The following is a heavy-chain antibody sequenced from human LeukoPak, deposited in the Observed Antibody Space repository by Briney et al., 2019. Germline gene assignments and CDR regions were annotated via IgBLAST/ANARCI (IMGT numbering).Heavy chain of an antibody. CDR2: IIPIFGTA. Sequence: SVKVSCKASGYTFSSYAISWVRQAPGQGLEWMGGIIPIFGTANYAQKFQGRVTITADESTSTAYMELSSLRSEDTAVYYCARSSGYYYYMDVWGKGTTVTISS. V-gene: IGHV1-69*13. CDR3: ARSSGYYYYMDV. CDR1: GYTFSSYA. D-gene: IGHD3-10*01. J-gene: IGHJ6*03.